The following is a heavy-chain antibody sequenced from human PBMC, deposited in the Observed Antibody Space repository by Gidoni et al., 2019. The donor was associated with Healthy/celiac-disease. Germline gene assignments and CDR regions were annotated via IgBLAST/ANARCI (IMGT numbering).Heavy chain of an antibody. CDR3: ARDEGGIAAAGPYFDY. D-gene: IGHD6-13*01. V-gene: IGHV1-69*01. CDR2: IIPIFGTA. J-gene: IGHJ4*02. Sequence: QVQLVQSGAEVKKPGSSVKVSCKASGGTFSSYAISWVRQSPGQGLEWVGGIIPIFGTANYAQKFQGRVTITAEESTSTAYMELSSLRSEDTAVYYCARDEGGIAAAGPYFDYWGQGTLVTVSS. CDR1: GGTFSSYA.